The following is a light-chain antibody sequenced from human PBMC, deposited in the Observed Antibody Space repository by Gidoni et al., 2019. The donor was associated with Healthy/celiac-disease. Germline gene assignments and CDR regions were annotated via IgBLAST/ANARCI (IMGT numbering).Light chain of an antibody. CDR1: QSVSSSY. Sequence: EIVLTQSPGTMSLSPGERATLSCRASQSVSSSYLDWYQQKPGQAPRLLIYGASSRATGIPDRFSDSGSGTDFTLTISILEPEDFAVYYCQQYGSSPPYSFGQGTKLEIK. V-gene: IGKV3-20*01. J-gene: IGKJ2*03. CDR2: GAS. CDR3: QQYGSSPPYS.